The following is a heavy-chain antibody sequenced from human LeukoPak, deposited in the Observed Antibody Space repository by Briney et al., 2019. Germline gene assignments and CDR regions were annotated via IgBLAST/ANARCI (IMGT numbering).Heavy chain of an antibody. V-gene: IGHV4-4*07. CDR1: GASIRDYY. D-gene: IGHD6-13*01. CDR2: TIPSGTT. CDR3: AKEGAAPGPDFDY. J-gene: IGHJ4*02. Sequence: SETLSLTCTVSGASIRDYYWSWIRQPAGKGLEWIGRTIPSGTTSYNPSLESRVTMSVETSKNQFSLKLSSVTAADAAVYYCAKEGAAPGPDFDYWGQGTLVIVSS.